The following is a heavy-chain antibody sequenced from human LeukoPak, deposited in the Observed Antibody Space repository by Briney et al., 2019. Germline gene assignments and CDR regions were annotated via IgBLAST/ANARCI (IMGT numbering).Heavy chain of an antibody. CDR3: ARHPSVTNFLFDY. CDR2: IYYSGST. J-gene: IGHJ4*02. Sequence: PSETLSLTCTVSGGSISSSNYYWGWIRQPPTKGLEWIGSIYYSGSTYYNPSLKSRVTISVDTSVDTSKNRFSLKLSSVTAADTAVYFCARHPSVTNFLFDYWGQGILVTVSS. CDR1: GGSISSSNYY. V-gene: IGHV4-39*01. D-gene: IGHD4-17*01.